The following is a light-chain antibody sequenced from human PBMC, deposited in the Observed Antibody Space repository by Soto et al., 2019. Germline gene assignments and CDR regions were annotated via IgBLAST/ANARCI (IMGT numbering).Light chain of an antibody. CDR3: AAWDDSLNGVV. V-gene: IGLV1-44*01. J-gene: IGLJ2*01. CDR2: SNN. Sequence: QSVLTQPPSASGTPGQRVTISCSGSSSNIGSNTVNWYQQLPGTAPKLLIYSNNQRPSGVPDRFSGSKSGTSASLVISGHQSEDEADYYCAAWDDSLNGVVFGGGTQLTVL. CDR1: SSNIGSNT.